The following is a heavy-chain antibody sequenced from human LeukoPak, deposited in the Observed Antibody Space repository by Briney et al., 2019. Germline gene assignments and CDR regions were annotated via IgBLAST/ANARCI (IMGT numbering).Heavy chain of an antibody. CDR3: ATDTWVIGGMFDY. D-gene: IGHD2-21*01. CDR1: GYTLTELS. CDR2: FDPEDGET. Sequence: ASVKVSCKVSGYTLTELSMHWVRQAPGKGLEWMGGFDPEDGETIYAQKFQGRVTMPEDTSTDTAYMELSSLRSEDTAVYYCATDTWVIGGMFDYWGQGTLVTVSS. J-gene: IGHJ4*02. V-gene: IGHV1-24*01.